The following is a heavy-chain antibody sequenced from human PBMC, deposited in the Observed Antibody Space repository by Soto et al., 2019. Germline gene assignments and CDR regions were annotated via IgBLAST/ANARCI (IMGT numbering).Heavy chain of an antibody. CDR2: IYYSGST. V-gene: IGHV4-39*01. D-gene: IGHD2-2*01. J-gene: IGHJ6*03. CDR1: GGSISSSSYY. Sequence: SETLSLTCTVSGGSISSSSYYWGWIRQPPGKGLEWIGSIYYSGSTYYNPSLKSRVTISVDTSKNQFSLKLSSVTAADTAVYYCARAVETRFPYYYMDVWGKGTTVTVSS. CDR3: ARAVETRFPYYYMDV.